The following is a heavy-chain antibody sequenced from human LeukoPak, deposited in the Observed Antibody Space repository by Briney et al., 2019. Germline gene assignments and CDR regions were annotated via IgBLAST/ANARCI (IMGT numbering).Heavy chain of an antibody. D-gene: IGHD2-15*01. CDR1: GGSLSGSY. V-gene: IGHV4-34*01. J-gene: IGHJ4*02. CDR2: VNQSGST. Sequence: SETLSLTCAVYGGSLSGSYWSWIRQPPGKGLEWIGEVNQSGSTNYNPSLESRITISVDTSKNQLSLKLSSVTAADAALYYCARVDCSVGSCYSAPFDYWGQGTLVTVSS. CDR3: ARVDCSVGSCYSAPFDY.